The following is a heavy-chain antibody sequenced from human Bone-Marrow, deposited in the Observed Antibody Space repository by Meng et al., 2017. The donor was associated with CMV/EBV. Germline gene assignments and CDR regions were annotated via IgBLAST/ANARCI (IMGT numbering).Heavy chain of an antibody. CDR2: IYYSGST. CDR3: ARGAEYCSSTSCYKTPFDD. CDR1: GGSISSSSYY. V-gene: IGHV4-39*07. D-gene: IGHD2-2*02. Sequence: SETLSLTCTVSGGSISSSSYYWGWIRQPPGKGLEWIGSIYYSGSTYYNPSLKSRVTISVDTSKNQFSLKLSSVTAADTAVYYCARGAEYCSSTSCYKTPFDDWGQGTLVTVSS. J-gene: IGHJ4*02.